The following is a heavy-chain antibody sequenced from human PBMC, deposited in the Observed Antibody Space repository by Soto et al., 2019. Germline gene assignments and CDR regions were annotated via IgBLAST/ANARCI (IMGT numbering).Heavy chain of an antibody. CDR2: ISYDGSNK. V-gene: IGHV3-30*18. J-gene: IGHJ6*02. Sequence: PGGSLRLSCAASGFTFSSYGMHWVRQAPGKGLEWVAVISYDGSNKYYADSVKGRFTISRDNSKNTLYLQINSLRAEDTAVYYCAKDLLSSTSPTHYYYYYYGMDVWGQGTTVTVSS. CDR1: GFTFSSYG. D-gene: IGHD2-2*01. CDR3: AKDLLSSTSPTHYYYYYYGMDV.